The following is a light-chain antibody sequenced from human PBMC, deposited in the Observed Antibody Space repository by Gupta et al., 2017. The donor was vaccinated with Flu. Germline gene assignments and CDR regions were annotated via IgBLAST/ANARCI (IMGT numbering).Light chain of an antibody. CDR2: EVS. CDR3: HSQTTTNNIVV. J-gene: IGLJ2*01. V-gene: IGLV2-8*01. CDR1: ISSVGGGNY. Sequence: VTNSTATISSVGGGNYFYWYHQHTAATPILLFFEVSTRHSGVPDRFSGAKYGTTASVTTTWLQAEDEADYYWHSQTTTNNIVVFGGGTKLTVL.